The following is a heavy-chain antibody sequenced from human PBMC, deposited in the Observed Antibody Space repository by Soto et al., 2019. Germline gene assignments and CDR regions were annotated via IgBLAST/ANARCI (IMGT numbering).Heavy chain of an antibody. D-gene: IGHD2-15*01. CDR1: GFPFSNYA. J-gene: IGHJ3*02. V-gene: IGHV3-23*04. CDR3: TKAGYCSGGSCHVAFDI. CDR2: ISGSGDNT. Sequence: EVQLVESGGGLVQPGGSLRLSCAGSGFPFSNYAMSWVRQAPGKGLEWVSSISGSGDNTYYADSVKGRFTISRDNSKNTLYLQMNSLRAEDTAVYYCTKAGYCSGGSCHVAFDIWGQGTMVTVSS.